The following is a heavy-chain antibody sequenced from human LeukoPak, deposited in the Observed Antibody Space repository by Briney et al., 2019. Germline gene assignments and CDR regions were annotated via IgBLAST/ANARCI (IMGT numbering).Heavy chain of an antibody. CDR1: GFTFSSYG. CDR2: IWYGGSNK. CDR3: AKGSGGYFDY. Sequence: GGSLRLSCAASGFTFSSYGMHWVRQAPGKGLEWVAVIWYGGSNKYYADSVKGRFTISRDNSKNTLYLQMNSLRAEDTAVYYCAKGSGGYFDYWGQGTLVTVSS. D-gene: IGHD3-16*01. J-gene: IGHJ4*02. V-gene: IGHV3-30*02.